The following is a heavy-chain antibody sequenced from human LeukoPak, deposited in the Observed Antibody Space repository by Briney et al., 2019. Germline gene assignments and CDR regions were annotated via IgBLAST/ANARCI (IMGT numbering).Heavy chain of an antibody. D-gene: IGHD3-10*01. CDR3: VRDWGYYGSGSYIFDY. Sequence: PGGSLRLSCAASGFTFSSYAMSWVRQAPGKGLEWVSAISGSGGSTYYADSVKGRFTISRDNSRNTLYLQMNSLRADDTAVYYCVRDWGYYGSGSYIFDYWGQGTLVTVSS. J-gene: IGHJ4*02. CDR1: GFTFSSYA. CDR2: ISGSGGST. V-gene: IGHV3-23*01.